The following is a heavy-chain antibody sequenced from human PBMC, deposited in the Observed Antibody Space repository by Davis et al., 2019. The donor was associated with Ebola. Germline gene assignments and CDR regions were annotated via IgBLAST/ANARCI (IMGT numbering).Heavy chain of an antibody. Sequence: PGGSLRLSCAASGFTFSSYSMNWVRQAPGKGLEWVSSISSSSRYIYYADSEKGRFTISRDNSKNPLYLQMNSLRAEDTAVYYCAKDKHSSGWPSPFDYWGQGTLVTVSS. CDR1: GFTFSSYS. CDR2: ISSSSRYI. CDR3: AKDKHSSGWPSPFDY. J-gene: IGHJ4*02. V-gene: IGHV3-21*01. D-gene: IGHD6-19*01.